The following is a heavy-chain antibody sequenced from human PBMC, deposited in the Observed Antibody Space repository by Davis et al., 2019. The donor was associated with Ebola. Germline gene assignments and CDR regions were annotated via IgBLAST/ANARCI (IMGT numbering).Heavy chain of an antibody. Sequence: GESPKIPCAAPGFTFSNAWMSWVRQAPGKGLEWVGRIKSKTDGGTTDYAAPVKGRFTISRDDSKNTLYLQMNSLKTEDTAVYYCTTDGRIVATSDDYWGQGTLVTVSS. CDR2: IKSKTDGGTT. CDR1: GFTFSNAW. CDR3: TTDGRIVATSDDY. J-gene: IGHJ4*02. D-gene: IGHD5-12*01. V-gene: IGHV3-15*01.